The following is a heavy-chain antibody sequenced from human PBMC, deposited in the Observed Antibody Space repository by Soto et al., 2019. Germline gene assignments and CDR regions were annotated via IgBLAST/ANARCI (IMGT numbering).Heavy chain of an antibody. Sequence: EMQLVESGGGLVQPGGSLSLSCAGSGLTFRNDWLSWVRQAPGKGLEWVANINQDGSERYYVDSVRGRFTISRDNVENSLYLQRNSMRPEAPAGYYCAVYGYGVSAAAYWGQGTLVTVSS. CDR3: AVYGYGVSAAAY. J-gene: IGHJ4*02. V-gene: IGHV3-7*03. CDR1: GLTFRNDW. D-gene: IGHD4-17*01. CDR2: INQDGSER.